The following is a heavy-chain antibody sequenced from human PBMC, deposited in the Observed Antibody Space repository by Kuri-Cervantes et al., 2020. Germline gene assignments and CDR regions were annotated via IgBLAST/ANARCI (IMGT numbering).Heavy chain of an antibody. J-gene: IGHJ5*02. CDR2: INHGGSI. V-gene: IGHV4-34*01. CDR1: LGSSSGHY. D-gene: IGHD6-13*01. CDR3: ARGLAPARIAAIGWAWFDP. Sequence: SETLSLTCAVYLGSSSGHYWTWIRQPPGKGLEWVGEINHGGSINYNPSLKSRVTISVNTSKNQFSLKLSSVTAADTAVYYCARGLAPARIAAIGWAWFDPWGQGTLVTVSS.